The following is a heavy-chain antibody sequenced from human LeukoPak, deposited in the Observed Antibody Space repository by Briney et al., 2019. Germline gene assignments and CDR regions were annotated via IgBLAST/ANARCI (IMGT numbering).Heavy chain of an antibody. J-gene: IGHJ3*02. D-gene: IGHD5-18*01. CDR3: ARSRSGYSYDHAAFEI. V-gene: IGHV4-59*01. CDR2: IDYRGST. Sequence: SETLSLTCTVSGGSINNYYWSWIRQPPGKGLEWIAYIDYRGSTTYNPSLRSRVTISVDTSRNQFSLKLYSVTAADTAVYYCARSRSGYSYDHAAFEIWGQGTMVTVSS. CDR1: GGSINNYY.